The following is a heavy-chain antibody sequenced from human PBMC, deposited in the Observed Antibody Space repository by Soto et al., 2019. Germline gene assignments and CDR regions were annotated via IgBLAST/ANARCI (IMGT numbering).Heavy chain of an antibody. V-gene: IGHV1-69*13. J-gene: IGHJ6*02. CDR1: GGTFSSYA. CDR2: IIPIFGTA. D-gene: IGHD2-15*01. Sequence: SVKVSCKASGGTFSSYAISWVRQAPGQGLEWMGGIIPIFGTANYAQKFQGRVTITADESTSTAYMELSSLRSEDTAVYYCARDLPRYCSGGSCYYYYGMDVWGQGTTVTVSS. CDR3: ARDLPRYCSGGSCYYYYGMDV.